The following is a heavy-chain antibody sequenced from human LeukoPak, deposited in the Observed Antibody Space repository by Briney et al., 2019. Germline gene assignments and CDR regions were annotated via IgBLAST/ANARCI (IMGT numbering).Heavy chain of an antibody. Sequence: GGSLRLSCAASGFTFSSHGMHWVRQAPGKGLEWVAFIRYDGTREYYADSMKGRFNISRGNFKNTLYLQMNSLRAEDTAVYYCAKDNYYGDYEVTSIFGVDWGQGTLVTVSS. CDR2: IRYDGTRE. J-gene: IGHJ4*02. CDR1: GFTFSSHG. D-gene: IGHD4-17*01. V-gene: IGHV3-30*02. CDR3: AKDNYYGDYEVTSIFGVD.